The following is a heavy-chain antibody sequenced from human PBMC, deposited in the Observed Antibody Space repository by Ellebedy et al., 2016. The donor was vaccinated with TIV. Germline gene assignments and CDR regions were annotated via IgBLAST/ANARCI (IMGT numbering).Heavy chain of an antibody. CDR3: ARETVTTTKDYFDF. J-gene: IGHJ4*02. Sequence: SETLSLTXTVSGGSVSSGTYYWSWIRQPPGKGLEWIGSIYYTGSTSYNPSLKSRVTISVDTSKNQFSLKLTSVTAADTALHYCARETVTTTKDYFDFWGQGTLVTVSS. CDR2: IYYTGST. D-gene: IGHD4-17*01. V-gene: IGHV4-61*01. CDR1: GGSVSSGTYY.